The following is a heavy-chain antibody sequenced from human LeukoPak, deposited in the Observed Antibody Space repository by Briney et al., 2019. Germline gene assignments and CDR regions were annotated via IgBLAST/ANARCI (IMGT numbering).Heavy chain of an antibody. Sequence: GGSLRLSCAASGFTFSSYTMNWVRQAPGKGLEWVSAISASGGNTYYADSVKGRFTISRDNSKNTLHLQMNSLRAGDTALYYCAKGASDWYIDYWGQGTLVTVSS. D-gene: IGHD6-19*01. CDR2: ISASGGNT. CDR1: GFTFSSYT. V-gene: IGHV3-23*01. J-gene: IGHJ4*02. CDR3: AKGASDWYIDY.